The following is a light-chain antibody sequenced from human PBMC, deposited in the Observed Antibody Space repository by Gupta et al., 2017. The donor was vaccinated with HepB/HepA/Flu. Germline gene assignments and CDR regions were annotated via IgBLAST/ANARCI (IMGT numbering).Light chain of an antibody. Sequence: TVVTQEPSVTVFPGGTVTLTCASNTGAVTSTYYPSWFQKEPGQAPRLLIYTTNNKHAWTPAPFSGSRLGDNAAMTLSGALPEDEAEYYCLVHFSGAWVFGGGTKLTVL. CDR1: TGAVTSTYY. CDR2: TTN. J-gene: IGLJ2*01. V-gene: IGLV7-43*01. CDR3: LVHFSGAWV.